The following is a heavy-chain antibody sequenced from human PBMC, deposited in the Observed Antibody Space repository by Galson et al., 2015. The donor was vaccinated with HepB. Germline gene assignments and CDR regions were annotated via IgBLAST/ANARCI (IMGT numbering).Heavy chain of an antibody. CDR3: ARLQGRGGSKGPFDY. V-gene: IGHV3-11*06. CDR2: IRSDSTYT. Sequence: SLRLSCAASGFSFSDYYMTWIRLAPGKGLECISYIRSDSTYTNYADSVRGRFTISRDNAKSSLFLQMNSLRAEDTAVYYCARLQGRGGSKGPFDYWGQGTLVTVSS. D-gene: IGHD3-10*01. J-gene: IGHJ4*02. CDR1: GFSFSDYY.